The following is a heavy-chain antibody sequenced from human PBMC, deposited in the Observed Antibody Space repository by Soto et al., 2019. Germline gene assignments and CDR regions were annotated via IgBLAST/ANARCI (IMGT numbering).Heavy chain of an antibody. Sequence: SETLSLTCTASGGSITSSSHFWGWVRQPPGKGLEWIGTIYFTGNTYYTPSLKSRLTMSIDTSKNEFSLRLNSVTAADTAVYYCAGQTFTIDAASYGRSNWFDSWGPGTLVTVSS. J-gene: IGHJ5*01. V-gene: IGHV4-39*01. CDR3: AGQTFTIDAASYGRSNWFDS. D-gene: IGHD3-10*01. CDR1: GGSITSSSHF. CDR2: IYFTGNT.